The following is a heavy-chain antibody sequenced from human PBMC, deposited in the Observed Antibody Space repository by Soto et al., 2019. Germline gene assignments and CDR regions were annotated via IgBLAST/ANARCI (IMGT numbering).Heavy chain of an antibody. CDR2: IIPIFGTT. Sequence: QVQLVQSGAEVRKPGSSVKVSCKASGGTFSSYAITWVRQAPGQGLEWMGGIIPIFGTTNYAQKFQGRVTITADESTSTAYMELRSLRSEATAVYFCARGSRGRFGELLKCDDYYYAVDVWGQGTTVTVSS. CDR1: GGTFSSYA. D-gene: IGHD3-10*01. CDR3: ARGSRGRFGELLKCDDYYYAVDV. J-gene: IGHJ6*02. V-gene: IGHV1-69*01.